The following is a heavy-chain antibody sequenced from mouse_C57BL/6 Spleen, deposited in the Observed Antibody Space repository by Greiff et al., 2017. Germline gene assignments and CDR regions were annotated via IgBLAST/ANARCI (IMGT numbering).Heavy chain of an antibody. CDR2: ISDGGSYT. V-gene: IGHV5-4*03. CDR1: GFTFSSYA. J-gene: IGHJ3*01. CDR3: ARAGGNFWFAY. Sequence: EVKLVESGGGLVKPGGSLKLSCAASGFTFSSYAMSWVRQTPEKRLEWVATISDGGSYTYYPDNVKGRFTISRDNAKNNLYLQMSHLKSEDTAMYYCARAGGNFWFAYWGQGTLVTVSA. D-gene: IGHD2-1*01.